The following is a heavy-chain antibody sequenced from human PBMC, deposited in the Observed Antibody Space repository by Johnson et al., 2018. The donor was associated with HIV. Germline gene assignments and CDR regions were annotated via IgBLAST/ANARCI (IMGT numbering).Heavy chain of an antibody. Sequence: QVQLVESGGGLVKPGGSLRLSCAASGFTFSDYYMSWIRQAPGKGLEWVSYISSSGSTIYYADSVKGRFTISRDKSKNTMYLQMNSLRAEDTAVYYCARGCRDGYTCDVFDIWGQGTMVTVSP. CDR2: ISSSGSTI. CDR1: GFTFSDYY. V-gene: IGHV3-11*04. D-gene: IGHD5-24*01. J-gene: IGHJ3*02. CDR3: ARGCRDGYTCDVFDI.